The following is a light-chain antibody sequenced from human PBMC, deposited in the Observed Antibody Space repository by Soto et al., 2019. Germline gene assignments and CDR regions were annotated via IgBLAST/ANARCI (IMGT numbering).Light chain of an antibody. CDR1: SGHSSYA. Sequence: QLVLTQSPSASASLGASVKLTCTLSSGHSSYAIAWHQQQPEKGPRYLMKLNSDGSHNKWDGIPDRFSGFSSGAERYLTISSLQSEDEADYYCQTWGTGIRVFGGGTKLTVL. V-gene: IGLV4-69*01. CDR3: QTWGTGIRV. J-gene: IGLJ3*02. CDR2: LNSDGSH.